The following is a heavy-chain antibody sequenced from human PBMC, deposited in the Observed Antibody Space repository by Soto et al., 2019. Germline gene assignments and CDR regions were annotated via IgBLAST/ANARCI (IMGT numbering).Heavy chain of an antibody. V-gene: IGHV1-18*01. D-gene: IGHD5-12*01. CDR3: ARGRIVASIHDAFEI. CDR1: GYPFTSYG. CDR2: ISAYNGNR. J-gene: IGHJ3*02. Sequence: QGQLLQSGDEVKTPGASVRVSCRASGYPFTSYGISWVRQAPGQGLEWVAWISAYNGNRDIAQKFQGRVTMTLETSTGTAHMELGDLTSAGTAVYYCARGRIVASIHDAFEIWGQGTNVTVSS.